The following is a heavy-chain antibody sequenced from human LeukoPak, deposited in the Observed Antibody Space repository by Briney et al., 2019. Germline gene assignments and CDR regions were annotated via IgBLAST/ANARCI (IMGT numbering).Heavy chain of an antibody. CDR2: IRYDGSNK. Sequence: GGSLRLACAASGFTFSSYGMHWVRQAPGKGLEWVAFIRYDGSNKYYADSVKGRFTISRDNSKNTLYLQMNSLRAEDTAVYYCAESGVVPAAIPYYFDYWGQGTLVTVSS. CDR1: GFTFSSYG. D-gene: IGHD2-2*02. CDR3: AESGVVPAAIPYYFDY. V-gene: IGHV3-30*02. J-gene: IGHJ4*02.